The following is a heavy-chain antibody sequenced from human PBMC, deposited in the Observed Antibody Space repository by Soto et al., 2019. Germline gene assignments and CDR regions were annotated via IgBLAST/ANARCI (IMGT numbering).Heavy chain of an antibody. CDR1: GGSISSYY. D-gene: IGHD6-13*01. CDR3: ARHRGEAARPFDY. V-gene: IGHV4-59*08. Sequence: SETLSLTCTVSGGSISSYYWSWIRQPPGKGLEWIGYIYYSGSTNYNPSLKSRVTISVDTSKNQFSLKLSSVTAADTAVYYCARHRGEAARPFDYWGQGTLVTVSS. CDR2: IYYSGST. J-gene: IGHJ4*02.